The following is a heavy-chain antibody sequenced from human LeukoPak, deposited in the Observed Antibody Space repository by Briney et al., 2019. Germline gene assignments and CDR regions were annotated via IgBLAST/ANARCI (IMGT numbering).Heavy chain of an antibody. CDR3: AKDRNSEGGAAKNY. V-gene: IGHV3-23*01. D-gene: IGHD1-26*01. Sequence: GGSLRLSCAASGFPFSNYAMSWVRQAPGKGLEWVSTISGSGGSTYYADSVKGRVSISRDNSKNTLYLQMNSLRAEDTAVYYCAKDRNSEGGAAKNYWGQGTLVTVSS. CDR1: GFPFSNYA. J-gene: IGHJ4*02. CDR2: ISGSGGST.